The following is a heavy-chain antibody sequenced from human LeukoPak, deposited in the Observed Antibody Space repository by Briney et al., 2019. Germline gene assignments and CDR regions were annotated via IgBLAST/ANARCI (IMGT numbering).Heavy chain of an antibody. CDR3: ANAPGDLNWRDP. V-gene: IGHV3-23*01. Sequence: GGSLRLSCAASGFTFSSYAMSWVRQAPGKGLEWVSAISGSGGSTYYADSVKGRFTISRDNSKNTLYLQMNSLRAEDTAVYYCANAPGDLNWRDPWGQGTLVTVSS. J-gene: IGHJ5*02. CDR2: ISGSGGST. CDR1: GFTFSSYA. D-gene: IGHD1-1*01.